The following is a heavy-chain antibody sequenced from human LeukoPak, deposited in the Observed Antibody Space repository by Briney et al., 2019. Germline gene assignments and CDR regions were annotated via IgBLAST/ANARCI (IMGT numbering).Heavy chain of an antibody. D-gene: IGHD5-18*01. CDR3: ARGGYSYGYFGLSDY. J-gene: IGHJ4*02. CDR2: INPSGGST. CDR1: GYTFTSYY. Sequence: ASVKVSCKASGYTFTSYYMHWVRQAPGQGLEWMGIINPSGGSTSYAQKFQGRVTMTRDMSTSTVYMELSSLRSEDTAVYYCARGGYSYGYFGLSDYWGQGTLVTVSS. V-gene: IGHV1-46*01.